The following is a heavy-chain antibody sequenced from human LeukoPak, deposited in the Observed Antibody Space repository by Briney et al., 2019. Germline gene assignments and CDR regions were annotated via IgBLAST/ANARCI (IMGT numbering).Heavy chain of an antibody. CDR2: IYSDNT. J-gene: IGHJ4*02. CDR3: ARRAGAYSHPYDY. V-gene: IGHV3-53*01. D-gene: IGHD4/OR15-4a*01. Sequence: GGSLRLSCTVSGFTVSSNSMSWVRQAPGKGLEWVPFIYSDNTHYSDSVKGRFTISRDNSKNTLYLQMNSLRAEDAAVYYCARRAGAYSHPYDYWGQGTLVTVSS. CDR1: GFTVSSNS.